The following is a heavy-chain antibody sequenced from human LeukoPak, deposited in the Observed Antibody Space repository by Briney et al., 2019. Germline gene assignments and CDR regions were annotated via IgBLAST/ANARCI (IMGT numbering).Heavy chain of an antibody. Sequence: GGSLRLSCAASGFTFSDYYMSWIRQAPGKGLEWVSAISGSGGSTYYADSVKGRFTISRDNSKNTLYLQMNSLRAEDTAVYYCAKAPGDSSDYWGQGTLVTVSS. CDR2: ISGSGGST. CDR1: GFTFSDYY. CDR3: AKAPGDSSDY. V-gene: IGHV3-23*01. J-gene: IGHJ4*02. D-gene: IGHD4-17*01.